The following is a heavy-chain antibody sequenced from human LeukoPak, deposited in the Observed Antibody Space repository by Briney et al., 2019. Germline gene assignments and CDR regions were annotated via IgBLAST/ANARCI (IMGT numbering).Heavy chain of an antibody. V-gene: IGHV4-59*01. CDR2: MQSTGNS. CDR3: ARDKQHSYGRYFDH. D-gene: IGHD5-18*01. Sequence: SETLSLTCTVSGGSISSYHWNWIRKSPEKGLEWIGYMQSTGNSNYNPSLKSRVTMSVDMSRNQIVLNLSSVTAADTAVYFCARDKQHSYGRYFDHWGQGTLVTVSS. J-gene: IGHJ4*02. CDR1: GGSISSYH.